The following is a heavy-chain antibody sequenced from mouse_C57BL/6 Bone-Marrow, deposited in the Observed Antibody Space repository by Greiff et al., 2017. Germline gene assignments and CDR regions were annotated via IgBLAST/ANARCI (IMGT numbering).Heavy chain of an antibody. J-gene: IGHJ1*03. CDR2: ISYSGST. V-gene: IGHV3-8*01. Sequence: EVHLVESGPGLAKPSQTLSLTCSVTGYSITSDYWNWIRKFPGNKLEYMGYISYSGSTYTTPSLKSLISITRDTSKNQYYMQLNSVTTEDTATYYCARWRDHGYWYFDVWGTGTTVTVSS. CDR1: GYSITSDY. CDR3: ARWRDHGYWYFDV.